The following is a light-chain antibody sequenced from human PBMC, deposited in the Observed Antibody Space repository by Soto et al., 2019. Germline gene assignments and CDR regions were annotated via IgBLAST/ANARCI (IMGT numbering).Light chain of an antibody. CDR2: AAS. J-gene: IGKJ4*01. Sequence: DTQMTQSPSSVSASVGDRVTITCRASQGISSWLAWCQQKPGKAPKLLIFAASALQSGVPSRFSGSGSGTDFTLTISSLQAEDFATYYCQQANSFPLTFGGGTKVEIK. CDR3: QQANSFPLT. V-gene: IGKV1-12*01. CDR1: QGISSW.